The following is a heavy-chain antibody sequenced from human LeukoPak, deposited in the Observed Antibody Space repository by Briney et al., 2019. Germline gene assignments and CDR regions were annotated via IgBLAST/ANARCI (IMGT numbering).Heavy chain of an antibody. J-gene: IGHJ4*02. Sequence: KPSETLSLTCTVSGDSISTYYWSRIRQPPGKGLEWIGYIYYRVTSDYNPSLKSRVTMSVDMSTRQISLKLSSVTAADTAVYYCARAVGGDGSGSLWGPGTLVTVSS. CDR3: ARAVGGDGSGSL. CDR1: GDSISTYY. D-gene: IGHD3-10*01. CDR2: IYYRVTS. V-gene: IGHV4-59*01.